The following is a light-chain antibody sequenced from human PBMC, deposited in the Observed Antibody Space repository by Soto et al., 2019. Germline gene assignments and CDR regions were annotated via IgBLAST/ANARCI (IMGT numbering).Light chain of an antibody. CDR1: QSVNSN. V-gene: IGKV3-15*01. J-gene: IGKJ1*01. CDR3: QHYSNWPPEWT. Sequence: ERVLTQSRATLSVYTGESATLSCRAIQSVNSNLAWFQQKPGQAPRLLISGASTRATGIPARFSGSGSGTDFTLTISSLQSEDFAVYYCQHYSNWPPEWTFGQGTKVDI. CDR2: GAS.